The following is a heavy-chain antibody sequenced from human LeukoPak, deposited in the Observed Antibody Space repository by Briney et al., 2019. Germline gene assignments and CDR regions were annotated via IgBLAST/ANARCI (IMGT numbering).Heavy chain of an antibody. V-gene: IGHV3-74*01. Sequence: GGSLRLSCAASGFTFSNFWMHWVRQGPGKGLVWVSRITSDGSNTNYVDSVRGRFTISRDNAKNTLYLQMNSLRAEDTAVYYCSREDYSDSGSHLWGQETLVTVSS. CDR1: GFTFSNFW. J-gene: IGHJ4*02. CDR3: SREDYSDSGSHL. D-gene: IGHD3-10*01. CDR2: ITSDGSNT.